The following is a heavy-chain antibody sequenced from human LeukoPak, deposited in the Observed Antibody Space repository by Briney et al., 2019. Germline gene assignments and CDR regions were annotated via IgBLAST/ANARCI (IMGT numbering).Heavy chain of an antibody. CDR1: GFTFSTYS. V-gene: IGHV3-48*04. D-gene: IGHD3-22*01. Sequence: GGSLRLSCAVSGFTFSTYSIDWVRQAPGKGLEWLSYISSSSSTIDFADSVKGRFTISRDNARNSVYLQMNSLRAEDTAVYYCARVHTSSYAADLWGQGTLVTVSS. CDR3: ARVHTSSYAADL. CDR2: ISSSSSTI. J-gene: IGHJ5*02.